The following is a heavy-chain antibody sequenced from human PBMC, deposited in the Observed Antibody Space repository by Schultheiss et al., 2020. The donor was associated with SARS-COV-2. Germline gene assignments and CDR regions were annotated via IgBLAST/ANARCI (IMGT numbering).Heavy chain of an antibody. V-gene: IGHV5-51*01. J-gene: IGHJ6*02. CDR1: GFTTEW. CDR2: IWPGDSDT. CDR3: ARGGYSSSSGRPTYYYYYYGMDV. D-gene: IGHD6-6*01. Sequence: GGSLRLSCKGSGFTTEWIAWVRQKPGKGLEWMGIIWPGDSDTRYSPSFQGQVTISADKSISTAYLQWSSLKASDTAMYYCARGGYSSSSGRPTYYYYYYGMDVWGQGTTVTVSS.